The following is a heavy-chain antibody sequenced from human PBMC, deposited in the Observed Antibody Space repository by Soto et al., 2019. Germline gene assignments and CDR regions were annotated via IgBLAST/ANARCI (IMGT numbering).Heavy chain of an antibody. V-gene: IGHV3-30-3*01. D-gene: IGHD3-22*01. Sequence: GGSLRLSCAASGFTFSSYAMHWVRQAPGKGLEWVAVISYDGSNKYYADSVKGRFTISRDNSKNTLYLQMNSLRAEDTAVYYCARGYDSSGYYLQYFQHWGQGTLVTVSS. CDR2: ISYDGSNK. CDR3: ARGYDSSGYYLQYFQH. J-gene: IGHJ1*01. CDR1: GFTFSSYA.